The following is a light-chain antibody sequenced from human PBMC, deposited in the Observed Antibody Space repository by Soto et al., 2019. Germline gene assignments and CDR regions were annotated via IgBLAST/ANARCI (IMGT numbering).Light chain of an antibody. CDR1: QGISTY. CDR2: VAS. V-gene: IGKV1-9*01. CDR3: QQLNSYPLT. Sequence: DIQLTQSPSFLSASVGERVTITCRASQGISTYLAWYQQKPGRAPNLLIYVASTLQSGVPSRFSGSGSGTEFTLTISSLQPEDFATYYCQQLNSYPLTFGGGTQVDIK. J-gene: IGKJ4*01.